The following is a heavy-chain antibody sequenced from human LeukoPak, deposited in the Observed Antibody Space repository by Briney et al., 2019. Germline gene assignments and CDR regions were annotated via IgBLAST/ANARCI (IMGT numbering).Heavy chain of an antibody. J-gene: IGHJ3*02. CDR2: IYYSGST. CDR3: ATWSYYLRRDAFDI. V-gene: IGHV4-59*01. CDR1: GGSISSYY. Sequence: SETLSLTCTVSGGSISSYYWSWIRQPPGKGLGWIGYIYYSGSTNYNPSLKRRVTISVDTSKNQFSLKLSSVTAADTAVYYCATWSYYLRRDAFDIWGQGTMVTVSS. D-gene: IGHD3-10*01.